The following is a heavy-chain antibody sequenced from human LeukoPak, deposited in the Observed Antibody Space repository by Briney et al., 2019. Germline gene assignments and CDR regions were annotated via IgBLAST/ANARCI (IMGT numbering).Heavy chain of an antibody. CDR2: ISGRGGNP. Sequence: GGSLRLSCAASGFTFNPYAVSWVRLAPGKGLDWVSAISGRGGNPYYADSVKGRFSISRENSKNTVFLQMNGLRAEDTAVYYCAKDLVPGVAVAGTGFDSWGQGTLVTVSS. CDR1: GFTFNPYA. CDR3: AKDLVPGVAVAGTGFDS. D-gene: IGHD6-19*01. V-gene: IGHV3-23*01. J-gene: IGHJ4*02.